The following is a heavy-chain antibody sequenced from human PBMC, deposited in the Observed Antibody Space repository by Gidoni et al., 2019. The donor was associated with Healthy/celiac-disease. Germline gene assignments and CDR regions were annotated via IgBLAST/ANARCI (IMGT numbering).Heavy chain of an antibody. CDR2: IYTSGST. V-gene: IGHV4-4*07. D-gene: IGHD2-15*01. CDR3: AREAGDCSGGSCYSWFDP. CDR1: GGSISSYY. Sequence: QVQLQESGPGLVKPSETLSLTCTVSGGSISSYYWSWIRQPAGKGLEWIGRIYTSGSTNYNPSLKSRVTMSVDTSKNQFSLKLSSVTAADTAVYYCAREAGDCSGGSCYSWFDPWGQGTLVTVSS. J-gene: IGHJ5*02.